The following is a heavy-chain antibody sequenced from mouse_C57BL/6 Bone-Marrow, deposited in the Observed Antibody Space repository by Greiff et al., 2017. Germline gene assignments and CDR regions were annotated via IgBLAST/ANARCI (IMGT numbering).Heavy chain of an antibody. CDR1: GYTFTSYW. J-gene: IGHJ3*01. CDR2: IDPSDSYT. CDR3: ASHYYGSSYFAY. Sequence: QVQLQQPGAELVRPGPSVKLSCKASGYTFTSYWMHWVKQRPGQGLEWIGVIDPSDSYTNYNQKFKGKATLTVDTSSSTAYMQLSSLTSEDSAVYYCASHYYGSSYFAYWGQGTLVTVSA. V-gene: IGHV1-59*01. D-gene: IGHD1-1*01.